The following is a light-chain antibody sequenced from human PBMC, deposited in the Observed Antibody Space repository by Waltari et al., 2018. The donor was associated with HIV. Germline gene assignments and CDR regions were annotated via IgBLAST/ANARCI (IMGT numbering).Light chain of an antibody. CDR1: ALPNQY. J-gene: IGLJ2*01. V-gene: IGLV3-25*03. CDR2: KDS. Sequence: SYEVTQPPSVSVSPGQTARITCSGDALPNQYAYWYQQKPGQAPVLVMYKDSERPSGIPGLFSGSSSGTTVTLTISGVQAEDEADYYCQSADNSGTFVIFGGGTKLTVL. CDR3: QSADNSGTFVI.